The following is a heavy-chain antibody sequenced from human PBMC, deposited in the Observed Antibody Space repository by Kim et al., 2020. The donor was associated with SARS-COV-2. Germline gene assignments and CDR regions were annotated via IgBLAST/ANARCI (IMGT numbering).Heavy chain of an antibody. D-gene: IGHD2-2*02. V-gene: IGHV1-46*01. Sequence: ASVTVSCKAAGYTFTSYYMHWVRQAPGQGLEWMGIINPSGGSTSYAQKFQGRVTMTRDTSTSTVYMELSSLRSEDTAVYYCARDSVVPAAIDGMDVWGQGTTVTVSS. CDR3: ARDSVVPAAIDGMDV. CDR2: INPSGGST. J-gene: IGHJ6*02. CDR1: GYTFTSYY.